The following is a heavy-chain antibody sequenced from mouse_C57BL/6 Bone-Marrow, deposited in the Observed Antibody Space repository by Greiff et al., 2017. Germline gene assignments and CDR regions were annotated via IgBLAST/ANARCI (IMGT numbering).Heavy chain of an antibody. J-gene: IGHJ3*01. Sequence: RPGRGLEWIGRIDPNSGGTKYNEKFKSKATLTVDKPSSTAYMQLSSLTSEDSAVYYCARQDYGSWGFAYWGQGTLVTVSA. V-gene: IGHV1-72*01. CDR2: IDPNSGGT. CDR3: ARQDYGSWGFAY. D-gene: IGHD1-1*01.